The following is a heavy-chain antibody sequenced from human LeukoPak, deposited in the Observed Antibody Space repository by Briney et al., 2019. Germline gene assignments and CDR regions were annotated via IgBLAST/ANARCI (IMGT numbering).Heavy chain of an antibody. V-gene: IGHV3-30*02. CDR2: IRYDGSNK. J-gene: IGHJ6*02. Sequence: PGGSLRLSCAASGFTFSSYGMHWVRQAPGKGLEWVALIRYDGSNKYYADSVKGRFTISRDNSKNTLYLQMNSLRAEDTAVYYCAKAGREVRGVIKLYYYGMDVWGQGTTVTVSS. CDR3: AKAGREVRGVIKLYYYGMDV. D-gene: IGHD3-10*01. CDR1: GFTFSSYG.